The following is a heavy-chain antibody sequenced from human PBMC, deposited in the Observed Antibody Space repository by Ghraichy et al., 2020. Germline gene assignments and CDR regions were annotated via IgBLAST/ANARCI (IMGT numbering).Heavy chain of an antibody. CDR1: GFSFSDYS. CDR3: ARRYYYVSSVYFH. J-gene: IGHJ4*02. Sequence: GGSLRLSCAASGFSFSDYSMNWVRQAPGKGLEWVSYISSSGSTVYYADSVKGRFTISRDNAKNSLYLQMNSLRVEDTAVYYCARRYYYVSSVYFHWGQGTLVTVSS. CDR2: ISSSGSTV. D-gene: IGHD3-22*01. V-gene: IGHV3-48*01.